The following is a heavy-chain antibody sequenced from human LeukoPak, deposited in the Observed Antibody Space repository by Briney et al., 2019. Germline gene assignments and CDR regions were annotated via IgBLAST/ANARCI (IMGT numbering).Heavy chain of an antibody. Sequence: SQTLSLTCTVSGGSVSSGSYYWSWIRQPAGKGLEWIGRIYTSGSTNYNPSLKSRVTISVDTSKNQFSLKLSSVTAADTAVYYCARNGARFLEWSINWFDPRGQGALVTVSS. V-gene: IGHV4-61*02. CDR2: IYTSGST. CDR3: ARNGARFLEWSINWFDP. D-gene: IGHD3-3*01. CDR1: GGSVSSGSYY. J-gene: IGHJ5*02.